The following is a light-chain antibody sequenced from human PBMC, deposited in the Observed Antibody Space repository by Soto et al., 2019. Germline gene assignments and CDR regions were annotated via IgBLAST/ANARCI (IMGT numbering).Light chain of an antibody. CDR3: QQRSNWWT. V-gene: IGKV3-11*01. CDR2: DAS. CDR1: QSVSSY. J-gene: IGKJ1*01. Sequence: EIVMTQSPATLSVSPGERATLSYRASQSVSSYLAWYQQKPGQAPRLLIYDASNRANGIPARLSGSGSGKDFTLTISSLEPEDFAVYYCQQRSNWWTFGQGTKV.